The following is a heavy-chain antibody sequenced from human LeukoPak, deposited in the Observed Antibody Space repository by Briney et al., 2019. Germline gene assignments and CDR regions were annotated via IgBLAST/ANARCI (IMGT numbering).Heavy chain of an antibody. D-gene: IGHD6-19*01. Sequence: SGGSLRLSYAASGFTSSSYWMSWVRQAPGKGLEWVANIKQDGSEKYYVDSVKGRFTISRDNAKNSLYLQMNSLRAEDTAVYYCARDRGSSGWYEFDSWGQGTLVTVSS. CDR3: ARDRGSSGWYEFDS. V-gene: IGHV3-7*01. J-gene: IGHJ4*02. CDR2: IKQDGSEK. CDR1: GFTSSSYW.